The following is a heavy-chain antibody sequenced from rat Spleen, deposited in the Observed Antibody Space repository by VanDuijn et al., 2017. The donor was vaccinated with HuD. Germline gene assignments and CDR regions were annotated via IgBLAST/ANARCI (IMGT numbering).Heavy chain of an antibody. CDR2: LSYDGTTT. V-gene: IGHV5-29*01. CDR3: ARHGMYTTDYFDY. J-gene: IGHJ2*01. D-gene: IGHD1-6*01. Sequence: EVQLVESGGGLVQPGRSLKLSCAASGFTFSNYGMAWVRQAPTKGLEWVATLSYDGTTTYYRDSVKGRFTISRDVAKSTLFLQMDSLRSEDTATYYCARHGMYTTDYFDYWGQGVMVTVSS. CDR1: GFTFSNYG.